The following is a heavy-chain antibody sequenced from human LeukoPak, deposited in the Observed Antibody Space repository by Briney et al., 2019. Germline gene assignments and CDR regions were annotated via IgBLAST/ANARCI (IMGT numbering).Heavy chain of an antibody. CDR3: ASSGTASRGAMDV. J-gene: IGHJ6*02. Sequence: GGSLRLSCAASGLTGSSNFMTWVRQAPGKGLEWVSAIYSDGSTFYAASVRGRFNISRDNSKKTMFLQMSSLRVEDAAVYYCASSGTASRGAMDVWGQGTTVTVSS. D-gene: IGHD1-1*01. V-gene: IGHV3-66*01. CDR1: GLTGSSNF. CDR2: IYSDGST.